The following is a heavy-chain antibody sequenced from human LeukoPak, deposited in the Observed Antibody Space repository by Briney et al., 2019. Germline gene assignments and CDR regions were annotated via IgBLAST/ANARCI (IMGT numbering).Heavy chain of an antibody. CDR1: GFTFSIYW. J-gene: IGHJ4*02. V-gene: IGHV3-7*01. CDR2: KKQEGSEK. CDR3: ARGGDYGDYSDY. Sequence: GGPLRLSCAASGFTFSIYWMSWVRQAPGKGLEWVANKKQEGSEKYYVDSVKGRFTISRDNAKNSLYLQMNSLRAEDTAVYYCARGGDYGDYSDYWGQGTLVTVSS. D-gene: IGHD4-17*01.